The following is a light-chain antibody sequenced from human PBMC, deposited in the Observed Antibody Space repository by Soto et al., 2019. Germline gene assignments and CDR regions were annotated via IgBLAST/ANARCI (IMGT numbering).Light chain of an antibody. V-gene: IGKV1-39*01. Sequence: DIQMTQSPCSLSASVGDRVTITCRASQSIAYYVNWFQQKPGKAPKLLIYAASSLQSGVPSRFSGSGSGTDFTLTISSLQPEDFATYYCQQSSNSPMYTFGQGI. CDR1: QSIAYY. J-gene: IGKJ2*01. CDR3: QQSSNSPMYT. CDR2: AAS.